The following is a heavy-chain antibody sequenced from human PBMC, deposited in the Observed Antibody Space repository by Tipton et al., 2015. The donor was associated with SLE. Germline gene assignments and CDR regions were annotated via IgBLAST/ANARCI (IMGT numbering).Heavy chain of an antibody. V-gene: IGHV4-39*07. CDR2: IYYSGST. D-gene: IGHD3-22*01. CDR1: GGSISSSSYY. J-gene: IGHJ4*02. CDR3: ARATLIEVVTPDY. Sequence: TLSLTCTVSGGSISSSSYYWGWIRQPPGKGLEWIGSIYYSGSTYYNPSLKSRVTISVDTSKNQFSLKLRSVTAADTAVYYCARATLIEVVTPDYWGQGTLVTVSS.